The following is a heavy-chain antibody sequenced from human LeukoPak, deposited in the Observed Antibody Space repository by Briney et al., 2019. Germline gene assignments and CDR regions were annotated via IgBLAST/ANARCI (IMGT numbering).Heavy chain of an antibody. Sequence: PSETLSLTCTVSGGSLSSYYWSWIRQPAGKGLEWIGRIYTSGSTNYNPSLKSRVTMSVDTSKNQFSLKLSFVTAADTAVYYCARDLGRADVGPPFVRYFDRVVPGSFYGIDVWGQGTTVTVSS. CDR3: ARDLGRADVGPPFVRYFDRVVPGSFYGIDV. D-gene: IGHD3-9*01. J-gene: IGHJ6*02. V-gene: IGHV4-4*07. CDR2: IYTSGST. CDR1: GGSLSSYY.